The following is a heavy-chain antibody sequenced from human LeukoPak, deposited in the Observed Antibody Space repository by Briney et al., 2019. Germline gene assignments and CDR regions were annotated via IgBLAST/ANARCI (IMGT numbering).Heavy chain of an antibody. CDR2: IIPIFGTA. D-gene: IGHD2-15*01. V-gene: IGHV1-69*13. Sequence: ASVKVSCKASGGTFSSYAISWVRQAPGQGLEWMGGIIPIFGTANYAQKFQGRVTITADESTSTAYMELSSLRSEDTAVYYCARDSCSGGGCHYWYFDLWGRGTLVTVSS. CDR1: GGTFSSYA. J-gene: IGHJ2*01. CDR3: ARDSCSGGGCHYWYFDL.